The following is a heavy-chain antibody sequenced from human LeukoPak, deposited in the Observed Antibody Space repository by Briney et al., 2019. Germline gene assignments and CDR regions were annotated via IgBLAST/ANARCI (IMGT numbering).Heavy chain of an antibody. J-gene: IGHJ6*02. Sequence: GGSLRLSCAASGFTVSPYWVHWVRQLPGKGLVWVSHINSDGTTTSYADSVKGRFTISRDNARNTLYLQMNSLRAEDTALYYCARYSRHGLDVWGHWTTVTVSS. V-gene: IGHV3-74*01. CDR2: INSDGTTT. CDR1: GFTVSPYW. CDR3: ARYSRHGLDV. D-gene: IGHD2-21*01.